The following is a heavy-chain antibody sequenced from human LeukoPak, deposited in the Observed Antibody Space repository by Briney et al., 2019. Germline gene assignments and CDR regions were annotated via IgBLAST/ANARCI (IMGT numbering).Heavy chain of an antibody. CDR2: ISGSGGST. CDR3: AKDPDYYDSSGYYYFDY. Sequence: GGSLRLSCAASGFTFSSYAMSWVRQAPGKGLEWVSAISGSGGSTYYADSVKGRFTISRDNSKNTLYLQMNSLRAEDTVVYYCAKDPDYYDSSGYYYFDYWGQGTLVTVSS. V-gene: IGHV3-23*01. J-gene: IGHJ4*02. CDR1: GFTFSSYA. D-gene: IGHD3-22*01.